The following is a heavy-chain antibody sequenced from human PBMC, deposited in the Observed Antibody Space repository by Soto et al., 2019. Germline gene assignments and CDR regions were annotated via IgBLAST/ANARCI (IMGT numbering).Heavy chain of an antibody. V-gene: IGHV1-2*04. CDR2: INPNSGGT. D-gene: IGHD1-26*01. J-gene: IGHJ3*02. CDR3: ARNHEEWGANWDAFDI. CDR1: GYTFTGYY. Sequence: ASVKVSCKASGYTFTGYYMHWVRQAPGKGLEWMGWINPNSGGTNYAQKFQGWVTMTRETSISTAYMELSRLSSDDAAVYYCARNHEEWGANWDAFDIWGQGTMVTVSS.